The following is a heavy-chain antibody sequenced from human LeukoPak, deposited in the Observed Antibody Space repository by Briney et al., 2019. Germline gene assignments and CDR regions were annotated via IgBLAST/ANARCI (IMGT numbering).Heavy chain of an antibody. V-gene: IGHV4-39*07. CDR3: GRGSVGLLLDY. CDR2: INHSGST. CDR1: GGPISSSSYY. Sequence: SETLSLTCTVSGGPISSSSYYWGWIRQPPGKGLEWIGEINHSGSTNYNPSLKSRVTISVDTSKNQFSLKLSSVTAADTVVYYCGRGSVGLLLDYWGQGTLVTVSS. D-gene: IGHD1-26*01. J-gene: IGHJ4*02.